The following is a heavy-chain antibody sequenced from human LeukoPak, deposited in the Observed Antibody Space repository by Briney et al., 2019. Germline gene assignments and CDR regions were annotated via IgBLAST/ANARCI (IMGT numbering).Heavy chain of an antibody. CDR2: IYSVGTT. CDR3: ARLESTEGTLY. J-gene: IGHJ4*02. Sequence: GGSLRLSCEDSGFTVSSNYMSWVRQAPGKGLEWVSVIYSVGTTYYADSVKGRFTISRDTSKNTVFLQMNSLRAEDTAVYYCARLESTEGTLYWGQGTLVTVSS. V-gene: IGHV3-66*02. CDR1: GFTVSSNY. D-gene: IGHD5/OR15-5a*01.